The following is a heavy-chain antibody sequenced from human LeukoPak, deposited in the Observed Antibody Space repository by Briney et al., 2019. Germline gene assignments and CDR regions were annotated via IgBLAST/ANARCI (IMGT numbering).Heavy chain of an antibody. Sequence: PSETLSLTCTVSGGSISSSSYYWGWIRQPPGKGLEWIGYIYYSGSTNYNPSLKSRVTISVDTSKNQFSLKLSSVTAADTAVYYCARGVPLSYYYYMDVWGKGTTVTISS. V-gene: IGHV4-61*05. CDR1: GGSISSSSYY. CDR3: ARGVPLSYYYYMDV. CDR2: IYYSGST. J-gene: IGHJ6*03. D-gene: IGHD3-10*01.